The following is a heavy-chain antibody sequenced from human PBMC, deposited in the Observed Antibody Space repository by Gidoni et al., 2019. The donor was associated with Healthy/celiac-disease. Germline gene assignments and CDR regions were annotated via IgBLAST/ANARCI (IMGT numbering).Heavy chain of an antibody. D-gene: IGHD6-13*01. CDR1: GSISSSSYY. Sequence: TVSGSISSSSYYWGWIRQPPGKGLEWIGSIYYSGSTYYNPSLKSRVTISVDTSKNQFSLKLSSVTAADTAVYYCARVYSSPWGYFDYWGQGTLVTVSS. CDR2: IYYSGST. CDR3: ARVYSSPWGYFDY. V-gene: IGHV4-39*01. J-gene: IGHJ4*02.